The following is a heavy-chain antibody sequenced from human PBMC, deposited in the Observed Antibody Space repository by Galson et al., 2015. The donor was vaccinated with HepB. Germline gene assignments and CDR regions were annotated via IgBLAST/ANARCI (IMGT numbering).Heavy chain of an antibody. CDR1: GYTFTSYG. J-gene: IGHJ4*02. D-gene: IGHD6-13*01. V-gene: IGHV1-18*04. CDR2: ISAYNGNT. CDR3: AREWGSSWDLYYFDY. Sequence: SCKASGYTFTSYGISWVRQAPGQGLEWMGWISAYNGNTNYAQKLQGRVTMTTDTSTSTAYMELRSLRSDDTAVYYCAREWGSSWDLYYFDYWGQGTLVTVSS.